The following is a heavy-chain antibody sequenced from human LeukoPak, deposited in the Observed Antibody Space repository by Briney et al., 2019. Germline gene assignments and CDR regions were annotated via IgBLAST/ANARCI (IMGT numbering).Heavy chain of an antibody. CDR1: GYTFTGYY. Sequence: ASVKASCKASGYTFTGYYMHWVRQAPGQGLEWMGWINPNSGGTNYAQKFQGRVTMTRDTSISTAYMELSRLRSDDTAVYYCAREIPGPRGTGIVDYWGQGTLVTVSS. V-gene: IGHV1-2*02. CDR3: AREIPGPRGTGIVDY. J-gene: IGHJ4*02. CDR2: INPNSGGT. D-gene: IGHD1-1*01.